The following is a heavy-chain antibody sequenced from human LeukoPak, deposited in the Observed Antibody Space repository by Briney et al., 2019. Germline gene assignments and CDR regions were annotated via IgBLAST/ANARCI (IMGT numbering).Heavy chain of an antibody. Sequence: PGGSLTLSCAASGFTFSSYGMHWVRQAPGKGLEWVAFIRYDGSNKYYADSVKGRFTISRDNSKNTLYLQMNSLRAEDTAVYYCSLGGPYYYYYYMDVWGKGTTVTVSS. CDR1: GFTFSSYG. V-gene: IGHV3-30*02. CDR3: SLGGPYYYYYYMDV. J-gene: IGHJ6*03. CDR2: IRYDGSNK. D-gene: IGHD3-16*01.